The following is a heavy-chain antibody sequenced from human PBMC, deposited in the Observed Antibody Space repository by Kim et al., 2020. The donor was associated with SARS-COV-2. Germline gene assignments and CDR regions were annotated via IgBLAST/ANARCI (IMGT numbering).Heavy chain of an antibody. CDR1: GGSISSYY. V-gene: IGHV4-59*01. Sequence: SETLSLTCTVSGGSISSYYWSWIRQPPGKGLEWIGYIYYSGSTNYNPSLKSRVTISVDTSKNQFSLKLSSVTAADTAVYYCAGHRDPNWFDPWGQGTLVTVSS. CDR3: AGHRDPNWFDP. CDR2: IYYSGST. J-gene: IGHJ5*02.